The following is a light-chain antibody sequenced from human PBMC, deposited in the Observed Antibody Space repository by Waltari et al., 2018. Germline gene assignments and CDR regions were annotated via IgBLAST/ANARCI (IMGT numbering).Light chain of an antibody. CDR1: AVTKAY. CDR2: KDT. Sequence: SYGLTQPPSVSVSPGPTARINSSGDAVTKAYGYWYQQKPGRAPVVVIFKDTERPPGIPERFSGSGSGTTVTLTITGVQAEDEADYYCQSTDTIGTTVVFGGGTRLIAL. V-gene: IGLV3-25*03. J-gene: IGLJ2*01. CDR3: QSTDTIGTTVV.